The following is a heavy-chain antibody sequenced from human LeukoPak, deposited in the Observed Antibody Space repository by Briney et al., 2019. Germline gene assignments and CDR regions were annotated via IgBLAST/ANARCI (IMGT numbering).Heavy chain of an antibody. D-gene: IGHD1-26*01. J-gene: IGHJ4*02. V-gene: IGHV4-39*01. CDR2: MYYSGST. CDR1: GGPISSSGYY. Sequence: SETLSLTCTVSGGPISSSGYYWGWIRQAPGKGLEWIGSMYYSGSTSYNPSLRSRVTISVDTSKNQFSLKLSSVTAADTAVYYCARHRVGAGKYFDYWGQGTLVTASS. CDR3: ARHRVGAGKYFDY.